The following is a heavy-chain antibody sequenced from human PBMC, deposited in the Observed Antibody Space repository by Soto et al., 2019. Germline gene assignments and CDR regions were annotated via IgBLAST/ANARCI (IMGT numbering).Heavy chain of an antibody. V-gene: IGHV3-21*01. CDR1: GFTFSSYS. J-gene: IGHJ5*02. Sequence: EVQLVESGGGLVKPGGSLRLSCAASGFTFSSYSMNRVRQAPGKGLEWVSSISSSSSYIYYADSVKGRFTISRDNAKNSLYLQMNSLRAEDTAEYYCARDTYYYGSGSYSPWGQGTLVTVSS. CDR2: ISSSSSYI. D-gene: IGHD3-10*01. CDR3: ARDTYYYGSGSYSP.